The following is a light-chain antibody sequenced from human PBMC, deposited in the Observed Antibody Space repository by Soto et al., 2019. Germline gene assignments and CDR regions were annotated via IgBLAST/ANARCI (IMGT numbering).Light chain of an antibody. V-gene: IGLV1-47*01. CDR2: RNN. J-gene: IGLJ1*01. Sequence: QSVLTQPPSTSRTPGQRVTISCSGSSSDIGRNAVYWYQQPPGTDPYLLIYRNNQRPSGVPDRFSGTKSGTSASLAISGLRSEDEAYYYCAGWNDGLSGFVFGTGTKVTVL. CDR3: AGWNDGLSGFV. CDR1: SSDIGRNA.